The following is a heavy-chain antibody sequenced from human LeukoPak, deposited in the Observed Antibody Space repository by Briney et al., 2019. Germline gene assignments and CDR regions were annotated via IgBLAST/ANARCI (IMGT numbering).Heavy chain of an antibody. CDR3: ARGIMITFGGVIDQYYFDY. J-gene: IGHJ4*02. V-gene: IGHV4-30-2*01. Sequence: SETLSLTCAVSGGSISSGGYSWSWIRQPPGKGLEWIGYIYHSGSTYYNPSLKSRVTISVDRSKNQFSLKLSSVTAADTAVYYCARGIMITFGGVIDQYYFDYWGQGTLVTVSS. D-gene: IGHD3-16*02. CDR1: GGSISSGGYS. CDR2: IYHSGST.